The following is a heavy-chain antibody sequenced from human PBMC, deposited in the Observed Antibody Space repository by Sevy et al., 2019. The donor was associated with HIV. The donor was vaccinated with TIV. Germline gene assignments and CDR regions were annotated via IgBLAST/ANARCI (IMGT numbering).Heavy chain of an antibody. CDR1: GFSFSGSD. CDR2: LGTLGDT. CDR3: VRGLQTHCDRTACPLDH. D-gene: IGHD2-21*01. J-gene: IGHJ5*02. Sequence: GGSLRLTCAGYGFSFSGSDMHWVRRPTGKGLEWISSLGTLGDTFDADSVKGRFTISRDNAKSSLYLEMSSLRAGDTALYYCVRGLQTHCDRTACPLDHWGQGTLVTVSS. V-gene: IGHV3-13*01.